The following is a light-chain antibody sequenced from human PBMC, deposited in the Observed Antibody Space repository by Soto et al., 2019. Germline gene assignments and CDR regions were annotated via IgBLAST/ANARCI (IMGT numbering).Light chain of an antibody. Sequence: DIQMTQSPSSLSASVGERVTITCRASRTISTNLNWYHQKPGKAPKLLIYAASTLHGGVPSRFSGSGSGTDFTLTISSLQLEDFAAYYCQQSYSTPSTFGQGTELEI. CDR2: AAS. J-gene: IGKJ2*02. V-gene: IGKV1-39*01. CDR1: RTISTN. CDR3: QQSYSTPST.